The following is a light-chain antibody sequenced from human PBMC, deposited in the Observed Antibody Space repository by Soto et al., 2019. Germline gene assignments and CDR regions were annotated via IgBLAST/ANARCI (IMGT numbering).Light chain of an antibody. J-gene: IGKJ1*01. CDR2: AAS. Sequence: EIVLTQSPGTLSLSPGERATFSCRASQSVSNSSLAWYHQKPGQAPRLLLFAASRRATGIPDTFSGSGSGTDFTLTISRLEPEDFAVYYCQQYRTFGQGTKVEIK. V-gene: IGKV3-20*01. CDR3: QQYRT. CDR1: QSVSNSS.